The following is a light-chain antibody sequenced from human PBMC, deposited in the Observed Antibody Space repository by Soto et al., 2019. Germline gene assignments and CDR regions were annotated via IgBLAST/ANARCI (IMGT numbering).Light chain of an antibody. Sequence: EIVLTQSPATLSLSPGERATLPCRASQSVGSNLAWYLQKPGQAPRLLIYDAFNRATGIPDRFSGSGSGTDFTLTISRLEPEDFAVYYCQQYGSSWTFGQGTKVDIK. CDR3: QQYGSSWT. CDR2: DAF. CDR1: QSVGSN. J-gene: IGKJ1*01. V-gene: IGKV3-20*01.